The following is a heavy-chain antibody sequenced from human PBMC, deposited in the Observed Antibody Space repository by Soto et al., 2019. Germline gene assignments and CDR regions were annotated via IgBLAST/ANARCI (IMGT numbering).Heavy chain of an antibody. Sequence: EVQLEESGGGLVKPGGSLRLSCAASGFTFSSYTMNWVRQAPGKGLEWVSSISSSSGYIYYADSVKGRFTISRDNAKNSLYLQMNSLRAEDTAVYYCARGYSSGDYWGQGTLVTVSS. CDR1: GFTFSSYT. D-gene: IGHD6-19*01. V-gene: IGHV3-21*01. CDR2: ISSSSGYI. J-gene: IGHJ4*02. CDR3: ARGYSSGDY.